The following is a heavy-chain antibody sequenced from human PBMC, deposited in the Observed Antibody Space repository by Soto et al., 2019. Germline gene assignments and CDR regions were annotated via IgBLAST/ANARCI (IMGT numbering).Heavy chain of an antibody. D-gene: IGHD2-21*02. CDR2: SNPTCGST. CDR3: ARCFCTTATCFVWDC. V-gene: IGHV1-46*01. J-gene: IGHJ4*02. CDR1: GYTFTSNY. Sequence: QVHLVQSGAEVKKPGASVKISCTSSGYTFTSNYLHWVRQAPGQGLEWMGMSNPTCGSTNYAQRFRGRVTMSMATSSSTVNMELSDLRSEDTAKYYGARCFCTTATCFVWDCCGQGTLVTVSS.